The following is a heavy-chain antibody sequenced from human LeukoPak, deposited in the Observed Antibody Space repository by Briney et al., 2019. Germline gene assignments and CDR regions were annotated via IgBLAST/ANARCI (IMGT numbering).Heavy chain of an antibody. CDR1: GVSVSSNTDV. J-gene: IGHJ4*02. D-gene: IGHD5-12*01. V-gene: IGHV6-1*01. CDR2: TYYRSKWYT. CDR3: ARIGYDRPDVDD. Sequence: SQTLSLTCAISGVSVSSNTDVWNWLRQSPSRGLEWLVRTYYRSKWYTEYAVSVRSRITINPDTSKNQFSLQPNSVTPEDTAVYYCARIGYDRPDVDDWGQGTLITISS.